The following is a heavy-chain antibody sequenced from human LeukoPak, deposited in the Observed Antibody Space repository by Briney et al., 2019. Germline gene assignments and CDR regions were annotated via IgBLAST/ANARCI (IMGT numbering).Heavy chain of an antibody. CDR1: GFIFDNYA. V-gene: IGHV3-43*02. J-gene: IGHJ6*02. Sequence: GGSLRLSCAAPGFIFDNYAIHWVRQAPGKGLEWVSLISGDGGSTFYADSVRGRFTISRDNAKNSLYLQMNSLRAEDTAVYYCARDIMVTDYYYGMDVWGQGTTVTVSS. CDR2: ISGDGGST. CDR3: ARDIMVTDYYYGMDV. D-gene: IGHD2-8*01.